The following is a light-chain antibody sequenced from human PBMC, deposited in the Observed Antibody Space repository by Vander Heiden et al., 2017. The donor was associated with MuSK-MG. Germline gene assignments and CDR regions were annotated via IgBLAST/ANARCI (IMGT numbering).Light chain of an antibody. V-gene: IGLV2-11*01. CDR3: CSYAGSYTVL. J-gene: IGLJ2*01. CDR1: TSDIGTYNF. CDR2: DVS. Sequence: QSALTQPRSVSGSPGQSVTISCTGPTSDIGTYNFVSWYQQHPGKAPKLMIYDVSKRPSGVPDRFSGSKSGNTASLTISGLQAEDEADYYCCSYAGSYTVLFGGGSRLTVL.